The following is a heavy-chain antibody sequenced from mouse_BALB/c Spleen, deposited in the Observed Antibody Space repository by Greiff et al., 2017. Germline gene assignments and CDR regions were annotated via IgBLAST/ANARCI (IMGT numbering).Heavy chain of an antibody. CDR1: GFTFSSYY. J-gene: IGHJ2*01. V-gene: IGHV5-6-2*01. CDR3: ARHCYYFDY. CDR2: INSNGGST. Sequence: EVKLVESGGGLVKLGGSLKLSCAASGFTFSSYYMSWVRQTPEKRLELVAAINSNGGSTYYPDTVKGRFTISRDNAKNTLYLQMSSLKSEDTALYYCARHCYYFDYWGQGTTLTVSS.